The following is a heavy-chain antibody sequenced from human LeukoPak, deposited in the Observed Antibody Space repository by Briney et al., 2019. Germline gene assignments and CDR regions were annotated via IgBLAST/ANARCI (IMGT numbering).Heavy chain of an antibody. CDR3: ARDHYYDSSGSMGPGYYFDY. D-gene: IGHD3-22*01. J-gene: IGHJ4*02. V-gene: IGHV3-30-3*01. CDR1: GFTFSSYA. Sequence: GGSLRLSCAASGFTFSSYAMHWVRQAPGKGLEWVAVISYDGSNKYYADSVKGRFTISRDNSKNTLYLQMNSLRAEDTAVYYCARDHYYDSSGSMGPGYYFDYWGQGTLVTVSS. CDR2: ISYDGSNK.